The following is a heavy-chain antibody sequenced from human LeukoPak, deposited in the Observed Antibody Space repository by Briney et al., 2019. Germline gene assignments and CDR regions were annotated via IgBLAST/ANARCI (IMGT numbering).Heavy chain of an antibody. V-gene: IGHV1-8*01. CDR2: MNPNSGNT. CDR3: ARGSYFDWFWGVSSSGFDY. J-gene: IGHJ4*02. D-gene: IGHD3-9*01. Sequence: GASVKVSCKASGYTFTSYDINWVRQATGQGLEWMGWMNPNSGNTGYAQKFQGRVTMTRNTSISTAYMELSSLRSEDTAVYYCARGSYFDWFWGVSSSGFDYWGQGTLVTVSS. CDR1: GYTFTSYD.